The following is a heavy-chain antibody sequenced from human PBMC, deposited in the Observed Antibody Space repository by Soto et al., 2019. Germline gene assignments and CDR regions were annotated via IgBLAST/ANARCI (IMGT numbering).Heavy chain of an antibody. CDR2: ISSNGGST. D-gene: IGHD2-2*01. Sequence: PGGSLRLSCSASGVTFSSYSMHWVRQAPGKGLEYVSAISSNGGSTYYADSVKGRFTISRDNSKNTPYLQMSSLRAEDTAVYYCVKDLGRTPGSPGYWGQGTLVTVSS. V-gene: IGHV3-64D*06. CDR1: GVTFSSYS. J-gene: IGHJ4*02. CDR3: VKDLGRTPGSPGY.